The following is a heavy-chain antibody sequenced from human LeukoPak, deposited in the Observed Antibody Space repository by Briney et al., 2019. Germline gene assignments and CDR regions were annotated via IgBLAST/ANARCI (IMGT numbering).Heavy chain of an antibody. CDR2: IRYDGSNK. CDR1: GFTFSSYG. D-gene: IGHD6-13*01. V-gene: IGHV3-30*02. J-gene: IGHJ4*02. CDR3: AKEEAAAGPFDY. Sequence: GGSLSLSCAASGFTFSSYGMHWVRQAPGKGLEWVAFIRYDGSNKYYADSVKGRFTISRDNSKNTLYLQMNSLRAEDTAVYYCAKEEAAAGPFDYWGQGTLVTVSS.